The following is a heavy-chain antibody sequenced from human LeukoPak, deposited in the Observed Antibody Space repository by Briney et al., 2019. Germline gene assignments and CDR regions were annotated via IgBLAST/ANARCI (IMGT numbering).Heavy chain of an antibody. V-gene: IGHV4-4*07. CDR1: GGSISSYY. D-gene: IGHD3-9*01. Sequence: SETLSLTCTVSGGSISSYYWSWIRQPAGKGLEWIGRIYTSGSTNYNPSLKSRVTMSVDTSKNQFSLKLSSVTAADTAVYYCARTRFYDILTGYDYYGMDVWGQGTTVTVSS. CDR3: ARTRFYDILTGYDYYGMDV. CDR2: IYTSGST. J-gene: IGHJ6*02.